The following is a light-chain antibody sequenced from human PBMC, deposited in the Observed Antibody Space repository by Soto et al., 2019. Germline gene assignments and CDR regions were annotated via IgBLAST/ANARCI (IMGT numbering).Light chain of an antibody. J-gene: IGKJ1*01. CDR3: QQYNNWPHT. Sequence: EIVMTQSPATLSVSPGERATLSCRASQSVSSNLAWYQQKPGQAPRLLIYGASTRATGSPARFSGGGSGTESTLTISSLQSEDFAVYYCQQYNNWPHTFGQGTKVEIK. CDR2: GAS. V-gene: IGKV3-15*01. CDR1: QSVSSN.